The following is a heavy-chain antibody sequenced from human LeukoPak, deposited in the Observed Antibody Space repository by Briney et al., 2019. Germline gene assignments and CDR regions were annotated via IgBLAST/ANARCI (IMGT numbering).Heavy chain of an antibody. D-gene: IGHD6-13*01. Sequence: PGGSLRLSCAASGFTFSSYSMNWVRQAPGKGLEWVSSISSSSSYIYYADSVKGRFTISRDNAKNSLYLQMNSLRAEDTAVYYCARDRDSSSWDEGYFQHWGQGTLVTVSS. J-gene: IGHJ1*01. CDR1: GFTFSSYS. CDR2: ISSSSSYI. V-gene: IGHV3-21*01. CDR3: ARDRDSSSWDEGYFQH.